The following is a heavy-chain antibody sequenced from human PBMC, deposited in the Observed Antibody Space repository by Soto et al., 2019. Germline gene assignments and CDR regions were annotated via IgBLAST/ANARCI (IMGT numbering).Heavy chain of an antibody. D-gene: IGHD3-22*01. V-gene: IGHV3-23*01. CDR1: GFTFSSYA. J-gene: IGHJ3*02. CDR3: AATEPRYYDSSGYYYLLFDAFDI. CDR2: ISGSGGST. Sequence: GGSLRLSCAASGFTFSSYAMSWVRQAPGKGLEWVSAISGSGGSTYYADSVKGRFTISRDNSKNTLYLQMNSLRAEDTAVYYCAATEPRYYDSSGYYYLLFDAFDIWGQGTMVTVSS.